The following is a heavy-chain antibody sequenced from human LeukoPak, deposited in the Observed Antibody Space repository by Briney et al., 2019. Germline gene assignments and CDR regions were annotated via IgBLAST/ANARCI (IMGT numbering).Heavy chain of an antibody. CDR1: GFTFSTYT. Sequence: GGSLRLSCAASGFTFSTYTMNWVRQAPGKGLEWVSYISSSSSTIYYADSVKGRFTISRDNAKNSLYLQMNSLRAEDTAVYYCARVGYYDSSGSFDYWGQGTLVTVSS. CDR3: ARVGYYDSSGSFDY. D-gene: IGHD3-22*01. J-gene: IGHJ4*02. CDR2: ISSSSSTI. V-gene: IGHV3-48*01.